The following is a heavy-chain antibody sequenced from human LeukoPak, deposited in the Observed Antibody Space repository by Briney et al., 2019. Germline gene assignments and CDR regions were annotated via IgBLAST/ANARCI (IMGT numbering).Heavy chain of an antibody. D-gene: IGHD3-9*01. CDR3: ARGPIYYDILTGYRWEDWFDP. CDR1: GYTFTSYA. CDR2: INAGNGNT. Sequence: ASVKVSCTVSGYTFTSYAMHWVRQAPGQRVEWMGWINAGNGNTKYSQKFQGRVTITRDTSASTAYMELSSLRSEDTAVYYCARGPIYYDILTGYRWEDWFDPWGQGTLVTVSS. V-gene: IGHV1-3*01. J-gene: IGHJ5*02.